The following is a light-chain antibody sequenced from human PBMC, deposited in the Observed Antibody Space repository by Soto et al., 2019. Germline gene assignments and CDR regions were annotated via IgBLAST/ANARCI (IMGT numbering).Light chain of an antibody. CDR3: HQYDHSPQT. CDR1: QSVTSNY. Sequence: EIVLTQSPGTLSLSPGERATLSCRASQSVTSNYLAWYQQKPGQAPRLLIYYASSRATGIPDRFSGSGSGTDFTLIITTLQPEYFPMYYYHQYDHSPQTFGQGTKVYIK. J-gene: IGKJ1*01. V-gene: IGKV3-20*01. CDR2: YAS.